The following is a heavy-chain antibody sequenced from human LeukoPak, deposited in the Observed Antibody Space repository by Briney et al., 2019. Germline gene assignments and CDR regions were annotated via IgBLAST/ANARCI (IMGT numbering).Heavy chain of an antibody. CDR2: ISPDGSST. J-gene: IGHJ5*02. CDR3: TRDEGTTWQRFDP. CDR1: GFTFSSYG. V-gene: IGHV3-74*01. Sequence: GGSLRLSCAASGFTFSSYGMHWVRQAPGKGLVWVSRISPDGSSTSYADSVKGRFTISRDNAKNILYPQMNRLRAEDTAVYYCTRDEGTTWQRFDPWGQGTLVTVTS. D-gene: IGHD1-26*01.